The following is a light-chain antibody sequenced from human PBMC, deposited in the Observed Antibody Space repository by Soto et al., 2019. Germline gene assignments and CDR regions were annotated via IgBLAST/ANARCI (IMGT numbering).Light chain of an antibody. CDR3: QQYGSSCSWT. J-gene: IGKJ1*01. CDR1: RSVSSSD. V-gene: IGKV3-20*01. Sequence: EIVLTQSPGTLSLSPGERATLSCRASRSVSSSDLAWYQQKPGQAPRLLIYGASTRATGVPDRFSGSGSGTDFTLTISRLEPEGSPMFHCQQYGSSCSWTFGQGTKVEIK. CDR2: GAS.